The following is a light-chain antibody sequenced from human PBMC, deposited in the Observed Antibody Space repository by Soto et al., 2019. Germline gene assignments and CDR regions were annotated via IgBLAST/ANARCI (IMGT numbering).Light chain of an antibody. CDR2: AAS. V-gene: IGKV1-39*01. Sequence: DIQMTQSPSSLSASVGDRVAITCRASQSISSYLNWYQQKPGKAPKLLIYAASSVQSGVPSRFSGSGFGTDFTLTISSLQPEDFATYYCQQADTFPITFGQGTRLEIK. CDR1: QSISSY. J-gene: IGKJ5*01. CDR3: QQADTFPIT.